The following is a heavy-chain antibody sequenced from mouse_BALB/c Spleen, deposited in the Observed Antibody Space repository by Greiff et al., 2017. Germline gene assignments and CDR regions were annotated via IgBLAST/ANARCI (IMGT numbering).Heavy chain of an antibody. CDR3: ARYYYGISYGFAY. Sequence: EVMLVESGPGLVKPSQSLSLTCTVTGYSITSDYAWNWIRQFPGNKLEWMGYISYSGSTSYNPSLKSRISITRDTSKNQFFLQLNSVTTEDTATYYCARYYYGISYGFAYWGQGTLVTVSA. J-gene: IGHJ3*01. V-gene: IGHV3-2*02. CDR1: GYSITSDYA. CDR2: ISYSGST. D-gene: IGHD1-1*01.